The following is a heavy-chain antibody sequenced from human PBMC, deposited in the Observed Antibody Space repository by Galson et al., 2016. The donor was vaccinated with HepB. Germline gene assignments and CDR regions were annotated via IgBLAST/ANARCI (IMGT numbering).Heavy chain of an antibody. D-gene: IGHD4-23*01. Sequence: SETLSLTCTASGGSISGPGYYWGWIRQTPGKGLEWIANIYYSGSSYYNPSFKSRVTISVDTSKNQFSLKLSYVTAADTAVYYCARFRWQYYFDYWGQGTLVTVSS. V-gene: IGHV4-39*07. CDR1: GGSISGPGYY. CDR3: ARFRWQYYFDY. J-gene: IGHJ4*02. CDR2: IYYSGSS.